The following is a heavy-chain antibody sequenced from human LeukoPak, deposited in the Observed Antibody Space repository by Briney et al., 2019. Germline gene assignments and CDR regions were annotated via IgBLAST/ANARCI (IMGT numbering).Heavy chain of an antibody. CDR2: INPSGGST. J-gene: IGHJ4*02. V-gene: IGHV1-46*01. CDR3: ARGNLPITMIVVVITSPDY. Sequence: ASVKVSCKASGYSLTTYYMHWVRQAPGQGLEWMGIINPSGGSTSYAQKFQGRVTMTRDTSTSTVYMELSSLRSEDTAVYYCARGNLPITMIVVVITSPDYWGQGTLVTVSS. CDR1: GYSLTTYY. D-gene: IGHD3-22*01.